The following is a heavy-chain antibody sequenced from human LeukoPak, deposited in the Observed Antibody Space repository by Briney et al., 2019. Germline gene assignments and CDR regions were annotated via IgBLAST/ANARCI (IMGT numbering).Heavy chain of an antibody. V-gene: IGHV1-2*02. Sequence: ASVKVSCKASGYTFTGYYVHWVRQAPGQGLEWMGWINPNSGGTNYAQKFQGRVTMTRDTSISTAYMELSRLRSDDTAVYYCARDRDDSSGYLYFQHWGQGTLVTVSS. D-gene: IGHD3-22*01. CDR2: INPNSGGT. J-gene: IGHJ1*01. CDR3: ARDRDDSSGYLYFQH. CDR1: GYTFTGYY.